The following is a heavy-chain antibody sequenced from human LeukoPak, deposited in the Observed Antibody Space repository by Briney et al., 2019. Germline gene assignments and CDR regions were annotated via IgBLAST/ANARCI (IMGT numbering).Heavy chain of an antibody. CDR1: GFTRSDYW. Sequence: GGSLRLSCAASGFTRSDYWMHWVRRAPGKGLKWVASINQDGSEKYYVDSVKGRFTISRDNAKNSLYLQMNSLRAEDTALYYCARAWSRVDAFDIWGLGTMVTVSS. CDR2: INQDGSEK. D-gene: IGHD2-8*02. J-gene: IGHJ3*02. V-gene: IGHV3-7*01. CDR3: ARAWSRVDAFDI.